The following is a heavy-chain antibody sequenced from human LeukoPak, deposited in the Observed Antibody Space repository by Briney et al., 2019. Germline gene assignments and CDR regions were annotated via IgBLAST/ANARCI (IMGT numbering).Heavy chain of an antibody. Sequence: AGGSLRLSCAPSAFTFSSYAMHWVRQAPGKGLEWVTIIPHDGSNKYYADSVKGRLTISRDNSKNKLYLQMNSLRAEDTAVYYCARGQGDSSAGLDYWGQGTLVSVSS. CDR1: AFTFSSYA. V-gene: IGHV3-30-3*01. CDR3: ARGQGDSSAGLDY. D-gene: IGHD3-22*01. J-gene: IGHJ4*02. CDR2: IPHDGSNK.